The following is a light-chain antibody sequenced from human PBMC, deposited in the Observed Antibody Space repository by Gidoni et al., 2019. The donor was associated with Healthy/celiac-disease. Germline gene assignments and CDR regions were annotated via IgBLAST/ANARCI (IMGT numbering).Light chain of an antibody. CDR1: SSNIGAGYD. J-gene: IGLJ1*01. CDR3: QSYDSSLSGYV. CDR2: GNS. Sequence: QSVLTQPPSVSGAPGQRVTISCTGSSSNIGAGYDVHWYQQLPGKAPNLLIYGNSNRPSGVPDRFAGSKSGTSASLAITGLQAEDEADYYGQSYDSSLSGYVFGTGTKVTVL. V-gene: IGLV1-40*01.